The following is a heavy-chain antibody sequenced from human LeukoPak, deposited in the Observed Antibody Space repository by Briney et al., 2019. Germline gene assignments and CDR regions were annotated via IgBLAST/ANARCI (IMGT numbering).Heavy chain of an antibody. CDR1: GYTFTGYY. J-gene: IGHJ4*02. Sequence: ASVKVSCKASGYTFTGYYMHWVRQAPGQGLEWMGWINPNSGGTNYAQKFQGRVTMTRDTSISTAYMELSRLRSADTAVYYCARDVSLTTTGTTGDYWGQGTLVTVSS. CDR3: ARDVSLTTTGTTGDY. CDR2: INPNSGGT. V-gene: IGHV1-2*02. D-gene: IGHD1-1*01.